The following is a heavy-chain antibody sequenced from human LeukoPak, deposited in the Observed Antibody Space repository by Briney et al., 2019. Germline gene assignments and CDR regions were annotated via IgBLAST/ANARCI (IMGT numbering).Heavy chain of an antibody. Sequence: GESLKISCKGSGYSFTSYWIAWVRQMPGKGLEWMGSIYPGGSDTRYSPSFQGQVTFSADKSITTAYLQWSSLKASDTAMYYCARLSSADGGYVDYWGQGTLVTVSS. CDR3: ARLSSADGGYVDY. J-gene: IGHJ4*02. CDR2: IYPGGSDT. D-gene: IGHD2-15*01. V-gene: IGHV5-51*01. CDR1: GYSFTSYW.